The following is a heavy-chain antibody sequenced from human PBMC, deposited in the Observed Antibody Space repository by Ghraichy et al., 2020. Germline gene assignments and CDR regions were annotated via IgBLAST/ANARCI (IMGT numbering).Heavy chain of an antibody. J-gene: IGHJ4*02. V-gene: IGHV3-23*01. Sequence: GGSLRLSCAASGFTITTSAMSWVRQAPGKGLEWVSAISGRAGDTYYADSVKGRFTISRDTSKNTVYLQMNSLRAVDTAVYYCAIDRYSGYPRGFDYWGQGTLVTVSS. D-gene: IGHD5-12*01. CDR2: ISGRAGDT. CDR1: GFTITTSA. CDR3: AIDRYSGYPRGFDY.